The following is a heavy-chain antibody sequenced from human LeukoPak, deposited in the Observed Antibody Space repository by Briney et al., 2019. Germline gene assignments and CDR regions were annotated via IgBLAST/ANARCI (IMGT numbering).Heavy chain of an antibody. CDR3: ARDQEGFDY. Sequence: ASVTVSFTASGYTFTSNYIHWVRQAPGQGLEWMGMIYPRDGSTSYAQKFQGRVTVTRDTSTSTVHMELSGLRSEDTAVYYCARDQEGFDYWGQGTLVTVSS. V-gene: IGHV1-46*01. CDR1: GYTFTSNY. CDR2: IYPRDGST. J-gene: IGHJ4*02.